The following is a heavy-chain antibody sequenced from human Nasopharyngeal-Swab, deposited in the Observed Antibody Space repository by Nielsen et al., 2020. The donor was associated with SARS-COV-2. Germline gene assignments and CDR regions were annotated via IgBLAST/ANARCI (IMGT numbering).Heavy chain of an antibody. J-gene: IGHJ4*02. CDR2: ISYDGSNK. D-gene: IGHD3-22*01. Sequence: GESLKISCAASGFTFSSYGMHWVRQAPGKGLEWVAVISYDGSNKYYADSVKGRFTISRDNSKNTLYLRMNSLRAEDTAVYYCAKDGPDDSSGLCYWGQGTLVTVSS. CDR1: GFTFSSYG. CDR3: AKDGPDDSSGLCY. V-gene: IGHV3-30*18.